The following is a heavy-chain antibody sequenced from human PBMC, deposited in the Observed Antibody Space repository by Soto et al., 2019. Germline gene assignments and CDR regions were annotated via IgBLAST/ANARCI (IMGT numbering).Heavy chain of an antibody. CDR3: ATGGRITMVRGVIIRRGWFDP. CDR1: GYTYTGYA. J-gene: IGHJ5*02. Sequence: SVKVSCKTSGYTYTGYAISWVRQAPGQGLEWMGGIIPIFGTANFAQKFQGRVTITADESTSTAYMELSSLRSEDTAVYYCATGGRITMVRGVIIRRGWFDPWGQGTLVTVSS. V-gene: IGHV1-69*13. D-gene: IGHD3-10*01. CDR2: IIPIFGTA.